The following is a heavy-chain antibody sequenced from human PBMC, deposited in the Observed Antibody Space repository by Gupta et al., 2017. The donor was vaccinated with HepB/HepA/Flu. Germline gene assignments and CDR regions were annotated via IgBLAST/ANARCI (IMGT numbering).Heavy chain of an antibody. V-gene: IGHV3-11*01. CDR1: GFTFSDYY. D-gene: IGHD3-3*01. Sequence: QVQLVESGGGLVKPGGSLRLSCAASGFTFSDYYMSWIRQAPGKGLEWVSHISNSASTVYYADSVRGRFTTSRDNAKNSLYLQMNSLRAEDTAVYYCARNYDFWSGQNWFDPWGQGTLVTVSS. CDR3: ARNYDFWSGQNWFDP. CDR2: ISNSASTV. J-gene: IGHJ5*02.